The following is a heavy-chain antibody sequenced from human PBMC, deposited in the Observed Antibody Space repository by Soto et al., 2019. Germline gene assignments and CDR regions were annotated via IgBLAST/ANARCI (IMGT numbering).Heavy chain of an antibody. D-gene: IGHD3-22*01. J-gene: IGHJ4*02. CDR3: ARGNGMILAVQGDAPDKKYLDS. Sequence: SETLSLTCAAYGGSFSGHYWSWIRQPPGKGLEWIGEINHSGSINYNPSLKSRVTISVDTSKNQFSLKLRSVTAADTAIYYCARGNGMILAVQGDAPDKKYLDSWSQGTLVTVSS. CDR2: INHSGSI. V-gene: IGHV4-34*01. CDR1: GGSFSGHY.